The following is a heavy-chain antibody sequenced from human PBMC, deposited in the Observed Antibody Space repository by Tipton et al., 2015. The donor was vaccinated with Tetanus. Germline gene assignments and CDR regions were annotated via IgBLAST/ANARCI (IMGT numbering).Heavy chain of an antibody. CDR1: GFTFSNSD. J-gene: IGHJ4*02. Sequence: SLRLSCAASGFTFSNSDLHWVRQATGKGLEWVSAIGVGADTYYPGSVKGRFTISRDSSKNSFHLQLNNLRDEDTAIYFCARAPFDFSDYFDVWGQGTPVTVSS. CDR3: ARAPFDFSDYFDV. CDR2: IGVGADT. V-gene: IGHV3-13*01. D-gene: IGHD6-19*01.